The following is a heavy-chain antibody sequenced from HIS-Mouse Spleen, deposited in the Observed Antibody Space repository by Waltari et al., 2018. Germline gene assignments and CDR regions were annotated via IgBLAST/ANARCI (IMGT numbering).Heavy chain of an antibody. V-gene: IGHV3-30*04. Sequence: QVQLVESGGGVVQPGRSLRLSCAASGFTFSSYAMHWVRQAPGKGLEWVAVISYDGSNKDYADSGKGRFTMSRDNSKNTLYRQMNSLRAEDTAVYYCARATPPKGPVAVDYWGQGTLVTVSS. CDR1: GFTFSSYA. J-gene: IGHJ4*02. CDR3: ARATPPKGPVAVDY. CDR2: ISYDGSNK.